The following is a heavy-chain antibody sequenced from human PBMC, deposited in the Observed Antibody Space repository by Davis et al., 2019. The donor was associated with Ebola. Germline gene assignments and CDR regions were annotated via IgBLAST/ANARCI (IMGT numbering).Heavy chain of an antibody. D-gene: IGHD4-17*01. V-gene: IGHV5-51*01. Sequence: GGSLRLSCKGSGYSFTSYWIGWVRQMPGKGLEWMGIIYAGDSDTRYSPSLQGQVTISADKSISTAYLQWSSLKASDTAMYYCARQEETTAGFDYWGQGTLVTVSS. CDR3: ARQEETTAGFDY. CDR1: GYSFTSYW. CDR2: IYAGDSDT. J-gene: IGHJ4*02.